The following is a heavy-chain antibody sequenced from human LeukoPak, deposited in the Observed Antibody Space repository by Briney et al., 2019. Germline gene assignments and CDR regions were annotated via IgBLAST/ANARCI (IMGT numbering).Heavy chain of an antibody. CDR3: ARSRQQLGPFDY. CDR1: GFTVSSNY. V-gene: IGHV3-66*01. CDR2: IYSGGST. Sequence: GGSLRLSCAASGFTVSSNYMSWVRQAPEKGMEWVSVIYSGGSTYYADSVKGRFTISRDNSKNTLCLQMNSLRAEDTAVYYCARSRQQLGPFDYWGQGTLVTVSS. J-gene: IGHJ4*02. D-gene: IGHD6-13*01.